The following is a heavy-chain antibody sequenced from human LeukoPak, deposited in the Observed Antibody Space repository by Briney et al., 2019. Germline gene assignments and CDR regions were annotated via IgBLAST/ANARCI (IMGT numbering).Heavy chain of an antibody. D-gene: IGHD2-21*02. CDR3: ARGLTVPLYI. CDR2: ISSSSTYI. V-gene: IGHV3-21*01. CDR1: GFTLSSYS. Sequence: GGSLRLSCAAPGFTLSSYSLNWVRQAAGKGLEWVSAISSSSTYIYSADSVKGRFTISRENAENSLYLQMNSLRDEDTAVYYCARGLTVPLYIWGQGTMVTVSS. J-gene: IGHJ3*02.